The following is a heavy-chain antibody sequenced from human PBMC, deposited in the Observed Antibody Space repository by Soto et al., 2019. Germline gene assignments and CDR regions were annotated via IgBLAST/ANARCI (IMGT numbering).Heavy chain of an antibody. CDR1: GFTFSSYG. Sequence: QVRLVESGGGVVQPGRSLRLSCAASGFTFSSYGMHWVRQAPGKGLEWVAVISYDGSNKYYADSVKGRFTISRDNSKNTLYLQMNSLRAEDTAVYYCAKGGGSYSDYWGQGTLVTVSS. V-gene: IGHV3-30*18. CDR3: AKGGGSYSDY. D-gene: IGHD1-26*01. J-gene: IGHJ4*02. CDR2: ISYDGSNK.